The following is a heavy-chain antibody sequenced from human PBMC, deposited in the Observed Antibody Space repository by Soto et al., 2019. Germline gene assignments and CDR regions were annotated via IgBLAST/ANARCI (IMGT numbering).Heavy chain of an antibody. J-gene: IGHJ4*02. CDR1: GFTFSTYW. D-gene: IGHD5-18*01. Sequence: EVQLVESGGGLVLPGGTLRLSCAASGFTFSTYWMTWVRQAPGRGLEWVANIKHDGSEKYYLDSVRGRFTVSRDNARHSLSLRMNSLSGDDTAVYYCARVGGDSYGQIDSWGQGTLVSVSS. CDR2: IKHDGSEK. V-gene: IGHV3-7*03. CDR3: ARVGGDSYGQIDS.